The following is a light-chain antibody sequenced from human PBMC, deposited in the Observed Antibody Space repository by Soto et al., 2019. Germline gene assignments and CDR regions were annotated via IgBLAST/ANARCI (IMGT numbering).Light chain of an antibody. V-gene: IGKV3-15*01. J-gene: IGKJ5*01. Sequence: EILMTQSPATLSVSPGERATLSRRASQSVNSNLAWYQQNPGQAPRLLIYGASTRATGIPARFSGSGSGTVFTLTISRLEPEEFALYYCQQYVTSAITFGQGTRLDIK. CDR1: QSVNSN. CDR3: QQYVTSAIT. CDR2: GAS.